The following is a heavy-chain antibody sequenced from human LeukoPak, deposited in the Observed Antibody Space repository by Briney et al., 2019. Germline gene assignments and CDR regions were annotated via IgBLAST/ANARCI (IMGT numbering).Heavy chain of an antibody. V-gene: IGHV3-30*04. D-gene: IGHD2-21*02. CDR1: GFPFETYS. CDR2: ISYDGRNI. J-gene: IGHJ4*02. Sequence: PGGSLRLSCAASGFPFETYSVHWVRQTPGKGLEWVAIISYDGRNIFYADSVKGRFTISRDNSKSTLFLQMNSLRFDDTAMYYCTRAGGDDKFDSWGQGTLVIVSS. CDR3: TRAGGDDKFDS.